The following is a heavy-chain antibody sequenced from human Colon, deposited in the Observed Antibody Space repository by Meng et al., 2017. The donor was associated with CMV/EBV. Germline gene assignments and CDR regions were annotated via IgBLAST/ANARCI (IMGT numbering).Heavy chain of an antibody. V-gene: IGHV4-61*01. D-gene: IGHD3-22*01. CDR3: ARGGYYDSSGWQMIDY. CDR2: MLSSGST. CDR1: GGSVRSGSYY. J-gene: IGHJ4*02. Sequence: SETLSLTCTASGGSVRSGSYYWSWIRQPPGKGPEWIGYMLSSGSTNYNPSLRSRVTISGDTSKNQFSLKLASVTAADTAVYYCARGGYYDSSGWQMIDYWGQGTLVTVSS.